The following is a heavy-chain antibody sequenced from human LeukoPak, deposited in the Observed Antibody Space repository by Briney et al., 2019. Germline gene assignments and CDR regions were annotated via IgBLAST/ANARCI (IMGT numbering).Heavy chain of an antibody. D-gene: IGHD3-22*01. V-gene: IGHV4-34*01. CDR1: GGSFSGYY. CDR2: INHSGST. CDR3: AREESDSSGYYSYNWFDP. Sequence: SETLSLTCAVYGGSFSGYYWSWIRQPPGKGLEWIGEINHSGSTNYNPSLKSRVTISVDTSKNQFSLKLSSVTAADTAVYYCAREESDSSGYYSYNWFDPWGQGTLVTVSS. J-gene: IGHJ5*02.